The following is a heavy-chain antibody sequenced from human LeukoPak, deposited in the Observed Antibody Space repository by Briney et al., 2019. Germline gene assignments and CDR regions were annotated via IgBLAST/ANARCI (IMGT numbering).Heavy chain of an antibody. Sequence: SETLSLTCAVSGGSISSNSYYWGWVRQSPGKGLEWIGAIYYSGNTYYSPSLKSRVTISADTSKNQFSLNLSAVTAADAATYYCARHVATNYYYNYYGLDVWGQGTTVTVPS. J-gene: IGHJ6*02. CDR2: IYYSGNT. CDR3: ARHVATNYYYNYYGLDV. CDR1: GGSISSNSYY. V-gene: IGHV4-39*01.